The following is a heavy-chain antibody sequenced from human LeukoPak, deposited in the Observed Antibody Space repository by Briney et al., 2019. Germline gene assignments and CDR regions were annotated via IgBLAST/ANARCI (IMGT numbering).Heavy chain of an antibody. CDR2: IYSGGST. Sequence: PGGSLRLSCAASGFTFSSYAMSWVRQAPGKGLEWVSVIYSGGSTYYADSVKGRFTISRDNSKNTLYLQMNSLRAEDTAVYYCARGSRGIAVAAYWGQGTLVTVSS. CDR3: ARGSRGIAVAAY. D-gene: IGHD6-19*01. V-gene: IGHV3-53*01. J-gene: IGHJ4*02. CDR1: GFTFSSYA.